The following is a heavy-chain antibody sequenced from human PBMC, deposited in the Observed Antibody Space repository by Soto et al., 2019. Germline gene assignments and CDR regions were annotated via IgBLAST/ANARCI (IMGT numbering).Heavy chain of an antibody. J-gene: IGHJ4*02. V-gene: IGHV3-23*01. CDR1: GVRFGSYA. D-gene: IGHD2-15*01. Sequence: PGGSLRLSCQASGVRFGSYAISWVRQAPGKGLEWVSTIGGSGGKTFYADSVKGRFYISSGTSKSTLYLQMHILRADNTIMSYCAQWCRLDYWGQGTPVTVSS. CDR3: AQWCRLDY. CDR2: IGGSGGKT.